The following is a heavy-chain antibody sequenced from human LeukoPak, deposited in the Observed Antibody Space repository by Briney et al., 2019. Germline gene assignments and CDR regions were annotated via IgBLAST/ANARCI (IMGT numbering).Heavy chain of an antibody. CDR2: INHSGST. V-gene: IGHV4-34*01. J-gene: IGHJ3*02. CDR1: GFTFSSYS. Sequence: GSLRLSCAASGFTFSSYSMNWVRQPPGKGLEWIGEINHSGSTNYNPSLKGRVTISVDTSKNQFSLKLSSVTAADTAVHYCARDHDYSNAFDIWGQGTMVTVSS. CDR3: ARDHDYSNAFDI. D-gene: IGHD4-4*01.